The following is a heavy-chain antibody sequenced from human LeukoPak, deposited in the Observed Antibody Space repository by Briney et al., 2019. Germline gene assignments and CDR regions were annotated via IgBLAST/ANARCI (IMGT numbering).Heavy chain of an antibody. D-gene: IGHD4-17*01. J-gene: IGHJ4*02. CDR2: ISSSSSYI. Sequence: GGSLRLSCAASGFTFSSYSMNWVRQAPGKGLEWVSSISSSSSYIYYADSVKGQFTISRDNAKNSLYLQMNSLRAEDTAVYYCARGGRDYGFLFVYWGQGTLVTVSS. CDR1: GFTFSSYS. CDR3: ARGGRDYGFLFVY. V-gene: IGHV3-21*01.